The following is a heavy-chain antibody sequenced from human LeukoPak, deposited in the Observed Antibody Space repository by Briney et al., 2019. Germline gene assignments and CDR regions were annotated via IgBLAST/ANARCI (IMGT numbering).Heavy chain of an antibody. Sequence: PSETLSLTCTVSGGSISSYYWSWIRQPPGQGLEWIGYIYYSGSTNYNPSLKSRVTISVDTSKNQFSLKLSSVTAADTAVYYCARGTRIAARPNYYYGMDVWGQGTTVTVSS. CDR1: GGSISSYY. CDR2: IYYSGST. V-gene: IGHV4-59*01. CDR3: ARGTRIAARPNYYYGMDV. D-gene: IGHD6-6*01. J-gene: IGHJ6*02.